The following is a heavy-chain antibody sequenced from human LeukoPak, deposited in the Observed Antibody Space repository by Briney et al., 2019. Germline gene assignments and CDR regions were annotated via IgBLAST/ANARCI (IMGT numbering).Heavy chain of an antibody. CDR1: GYSFTSYW. V-gene: IGHV5-51*01. CDR2: IYPGDSDT. CDR3: ASHPYCSGGTCSAFDI. J-gene: IGHJ3*02. D-gene: IGHD2-15*01. Sequence: GESLKISCKGSGYSFTSYWIGWVRQMRGKGLEWMGIIYPGDSDTRYSPSFQGQVTISADKAISTAYLQWSSLKASDTAMYYCASHPYCSGGTCSAFDIWGQGTMVTVSS.